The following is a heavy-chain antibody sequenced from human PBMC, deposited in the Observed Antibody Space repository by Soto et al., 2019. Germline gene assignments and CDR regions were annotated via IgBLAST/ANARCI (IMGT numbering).Heavy chain of an antibody. Sequence: QVQLVQSGAEVKKPGASVKVSCKASGYTFTSYGISWVRQAPGQGLEWMGWISAYNGNTNYAQKLQGRVTMTTDTSTSTAYMELRSLRADDTAVYYCARGPLVVPAAIWFRNDAFDIWRQGTMVTVSS. D-gene: IGHD2-2*02. CDR1: GYTFTSYG. CDR2: ISAYNGNT. CDR3: ARGPLVVPAAIWFRNDAFDI. J-gene: IGHJ3*02. V-gene: IGHV1-18*01.